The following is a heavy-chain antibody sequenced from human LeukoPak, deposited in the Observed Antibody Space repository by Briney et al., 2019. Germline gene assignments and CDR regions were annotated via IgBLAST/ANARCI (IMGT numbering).Heavy chain of an antibody. J-gene: IGHJ3*02. V-gene: IGHV4-39*07. CDR2: MYYSGST. CDR1: GGSISSSSHY. CDR3: ARVGGVTMIVVLIVDGFDI. D-gene: IGHD3-22*01. Sequence: SETLSLTCTVSGGSISSSSHYWGWIRQPPGKGLEWIGSMYYSGSTYYNPSLKSRVTISVDTSKNQFSLKLSSVTAADTAVYYCARVGGVTMIVVLIVDGFDIWGQGTMVTVSS.